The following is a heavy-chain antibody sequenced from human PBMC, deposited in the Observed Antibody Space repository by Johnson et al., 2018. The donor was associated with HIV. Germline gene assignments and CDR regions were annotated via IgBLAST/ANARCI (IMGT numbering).Heavy chain of an antibody. V-gene: IGHV3-30-3*01. CDR2: ISYDGSNK. D-gene: IGHD6-13*01. J-gene: IGHJ3*02. Sequence: QVQLVESGGGLVKPGGSLRLSCAASGFTFSSYAMHWVRQAPGKGLEWVAVISYDGSNKYYADSVKGRFTISRDNSKNTLYLQMNSLRAEDTAVYYCARARDRSSSRDAFDIWGQGTMVTVSS. CDR3: ARARDRSSSRDAFDI. CDR1: GFTFSSYA.